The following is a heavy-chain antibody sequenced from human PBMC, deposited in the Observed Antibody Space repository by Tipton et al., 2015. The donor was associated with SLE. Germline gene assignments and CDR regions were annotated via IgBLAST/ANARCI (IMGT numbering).Heavy chain of an antibody. CDR3: ARGGGSYSDAFDI. V-gene: IGHV4-38-2*01. J-gene: IGHJ3*02. D-gene: IGHD1-26*01. CDR2: IYHSGST. CDR1: GYSISSGYY. Sequence: LRLSCAVSGYSISSGYYWGWIRQPPGKGLEWIGSIYHSGSTYYNPSLKSRVTISVDTSKNQFSLKLSSVTAADTAVYYCARGGGSYSDAFDIWGQGTMVTVSS.